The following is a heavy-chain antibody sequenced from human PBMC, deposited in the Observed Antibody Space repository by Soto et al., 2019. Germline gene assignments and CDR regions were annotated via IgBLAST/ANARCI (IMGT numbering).Heavy chain of an antibody. D-gene: IGHD6-19*01. CDR3: ARVAVAGTRFDY. Sequence: QVQLQESGPGLVKPSGTLSLTCAVSGGSITSSNWWSWVRQPPGKGLEWIGEIYHSGSTNYNPSLESRVTISVDKSKSQFSLKLSSVTASDTAVYYCARVAVAGTRFDYWGQGTLVTVSS. J-gene: IGHJ4*02. CDR2: IYHSGST. CDR1: GGSITSSNW. V-gene: IGHV4-4*02.